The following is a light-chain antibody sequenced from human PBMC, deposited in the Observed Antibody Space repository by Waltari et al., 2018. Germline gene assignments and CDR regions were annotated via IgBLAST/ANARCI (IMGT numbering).Light chain of an antibody. Sequence: EIVMTQSPDTLSVSPGESATLSCRASQSVDSNLAWYQQKPGQAPRLLIYGASPRAAGIPARFSGSGSGTEFTLTISSLQSEDFAVYYCQQYNNWPPWTFGQGTKVEIK. CDR2: GAS. CDR1: QSVDSN. V-gene: IGKV3-15*01. J-gene: IGKJ1*01. CDR3: QQYNNWPPWT.